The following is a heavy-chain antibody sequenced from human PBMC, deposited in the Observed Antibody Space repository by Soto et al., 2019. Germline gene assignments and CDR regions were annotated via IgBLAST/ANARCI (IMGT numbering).Heavy chain of an antibody. D-gene: IGHD3-10*01. Sequence: QVQLQESGPGLVKPSETLSLTCTVSGGSISSYYWSWIRQPPGKGLEWIGYIYYSGSTNYNPSLKGRVTISLDTSTNHFSLKLSSGTAADTAVYYCATQSVGPYGSGSYFDYWGQGTLVTVSS. CDR1: GGSISSYY. V-gene: IGHV4-59*08. CDR2: IYYSGST. J-gene: IGHJ4*02. CDR3: ATQSVGPYGSGSYFDY.